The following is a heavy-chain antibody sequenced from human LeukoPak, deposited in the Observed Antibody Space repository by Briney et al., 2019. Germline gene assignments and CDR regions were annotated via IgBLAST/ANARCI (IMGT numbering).Heavy chain of an antibody. Sequence: GGSLRLSCAASGFTFSSYSMNWVRQAPGKGLEWVSYISSSSSAIYYADSVRGRFTISRDNAKNSLYLQMNSLRDEDTAVFYCARQASRYYGMDVWGQGTTVTVSS. J-gene: IGHJ6*02. CDR1: GFTFSSYS. CDR3: ARQASRYYGMDV. CDR2: ISSSSSAI. V-gene: IGHV3-48*02.